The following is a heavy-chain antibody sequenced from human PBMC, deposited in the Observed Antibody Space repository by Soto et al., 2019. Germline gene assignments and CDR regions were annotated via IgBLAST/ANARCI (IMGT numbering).Heavy chain of an antibody. CDR2: ISPYNGDT. J-gene: IGHJ4*02. Sequence: ASVKVSCKASGYTFTSYGISWVRQAPGQGLEWVGWISPYNGDTNYAQKLQGRVTMTTDTFTSTAYMELRSLISDDTAVYYCASTTDPRNRRVKGRFDYWGQGTLVTVSS. D-gene: IGHD1-26*01. V-gene: IGHV1-18*01. CDR1: GYTFTSYG. CDR3: ASTTDPRNRRVKGRFDY.